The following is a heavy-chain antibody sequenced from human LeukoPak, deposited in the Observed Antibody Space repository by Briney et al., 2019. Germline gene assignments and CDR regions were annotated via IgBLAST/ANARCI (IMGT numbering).Heavy chain of an antibody. Sequence: ASVKVSCKASGYTFTDYYVHWVRQAPGQGLEWMGWINPNSGGTNYEQKFQGRVTMTRDTSVSTAYMELSRLTSDDTAVYYCARSGVVVAATVNGDWFDPWGQGTLVTVSS. J-gene: IGHJ5*02. CDR2: INPNSGGT. D-gene: IGHD2-15*01. CDR1: GYTFTDYY. V-gene: IGHV1-2*02. CDR3: ARSGVVVAATVNGDWFDP.